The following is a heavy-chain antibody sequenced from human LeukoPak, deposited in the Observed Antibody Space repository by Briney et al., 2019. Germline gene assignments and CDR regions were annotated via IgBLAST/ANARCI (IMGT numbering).Heavy chain of an antibody. CDR3: AKSHCGRFSCSRVDY. J-gene: IGHJ4*02. CDR2: TSSSGGNT. V-gene: IGHV3-23*01. D-gene: IGHD2-21*01. Sequence: GGSLRLSCSASGFTFSKSDMNLIRPASGKGLGWVSATSSSGGNTFTADSVKGRFTISRDNSKNTVFLQMNSLRVEDTAVYYCAKSHCGRFSCSRVDYWGQGTLVTVSS. CDR1: GFTFSKSD.